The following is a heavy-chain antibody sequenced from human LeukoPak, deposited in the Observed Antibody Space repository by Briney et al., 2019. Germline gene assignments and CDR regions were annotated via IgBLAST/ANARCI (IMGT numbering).Heavy chain of an antibody. CDR3: ARDRGETGTLFDY. CDR2: LYYSGST. J-gene: IGHJ4*02. Sequence: PSETLSLTCTVSGGSISSYYWTWIRQPPGKRLEWIGSLYYSGSTNYNPSLKSRVTISVDTSKNQFSLKLSSVTAADTAVYYCARDRGETGTLFDYWGQGTLVTVSS. V-gene: IGHV4-59*01. D-gene: IGHD1/OR15-1a*01. CDR1: GGSISSYY.